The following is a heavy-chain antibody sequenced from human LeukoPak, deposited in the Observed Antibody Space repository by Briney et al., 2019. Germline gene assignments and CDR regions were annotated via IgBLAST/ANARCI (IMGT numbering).Heavy chain of an antibody. CDR3: ARAATPYSSPSFIDY. D-gene: IGHD6-6*01. V-gene: IGHV1-18*01. CDR1: GYTFTSYG. CDR2: ISAYNGNT. J-gene: IGHJ4*02. Sequence: GASVKVSCKASGYTFTSYGISWVRQAPGQGLEWMGWISAYNGNTNYAQKLQGRVTMTTDTSTSTAYMELRSLRSDDTAVYYCARAATPYSSPSFIDYWGQGTLVTVSS.